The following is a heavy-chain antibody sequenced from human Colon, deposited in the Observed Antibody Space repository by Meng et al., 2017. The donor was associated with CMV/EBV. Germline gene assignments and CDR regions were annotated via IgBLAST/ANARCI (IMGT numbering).Heavy chain of an antibody. J-gene: IGHJ3*02. V-gene: IGHV3-15*01. D-gene: IGHD1-14*01. CDR2: IKVQAYGGTI. Sequence: VRLVVGAWGGLVKAGWSLVRSRAACGFNVRYACMSWGRQAPGRGVECVGRIKVQAYGGTIDYAAPVSGRFIISREDSTNTVYLQMNSLKSEDTAVYYCTTINKNAFDNWGQGTMVTVSS. CDR3: TTINKNAFDN. CDR1: GFNVRYAC.